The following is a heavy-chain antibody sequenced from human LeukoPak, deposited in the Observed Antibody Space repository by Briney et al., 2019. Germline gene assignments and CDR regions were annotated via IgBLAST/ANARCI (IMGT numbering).Heavy chain of an antibody. J-gene: IGHJ3*02. Sequence: SETLSLTCTVSGGSLSTYYWNWSRDPPQERLGRSGYIYYSGSTNYNPSLPGRVTISVDTSKNQFSLKLSSVTAADTAVYYCAREYNYYDSSGWDAFEIWGQGTMVTVSS. V-gene: IGHV4-59*01. CDR3: AREYNYYDSSGWDAFEI. CDR2: IYYSGST. D-gene: IGHD3-22*01. CDR1: GGSLSTYY.